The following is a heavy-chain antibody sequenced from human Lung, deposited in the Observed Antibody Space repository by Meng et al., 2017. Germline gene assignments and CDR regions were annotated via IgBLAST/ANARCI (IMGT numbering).Heavy chain of an antibody. J-gene: IGHJ4*02. Sequence: QLQWQEPGPGLVKASGTRSCAWAVPGGSNSRSNWGSWVRRPPGRGLEWIGEIYHSGSTTYNPSLKSRVTISVDKSKNQFSLKLSSVTAADTAVYYCARRGLWLDPQNFDYWGQGTLVTVSS. D-gene: IGHD6-19*01. V-gene: IGHV4-4*02. CDR1: GGSNSRSNW. CDR2: IYHSGST. CDR3: ARRGLWLDPQNFDY.